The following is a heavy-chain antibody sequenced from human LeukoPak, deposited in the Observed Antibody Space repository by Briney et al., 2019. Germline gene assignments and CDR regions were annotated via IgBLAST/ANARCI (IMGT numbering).Heavy chain of an antibody. CDR1: GYTFTSYG. Sequence: GASVKVSCKASGYTFTSYGISWVRQAPGQGLEWMGWISAYNGNTNYAQKLQGRVTMTTDTSTSTAYMELRSLRSDDTAVYYCARVVGEMVYAIPIYYYYYYMDVWGKGTTVTISS. V-gene: IGHV1-18*01. CDR2: ISAYNGNT. D-gene: IGHD2-8*01. CDR3: ARVVGEMVYAIPIYYYYYYMDV. J-gene: IGHJ6*03.